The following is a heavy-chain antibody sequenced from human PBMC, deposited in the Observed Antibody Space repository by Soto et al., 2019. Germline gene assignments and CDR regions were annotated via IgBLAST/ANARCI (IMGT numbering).Heavy chain of an antibody. D-gene: IGHD1-7*01. Sequence: TLSLTCTVSGGSIISGDYYWVCIGEGPGKGLEWIGYIYYSGSTYYNPSLKSRVTISVDTSKNQFSLKLSSVTAADTAVYYCARDLELRDYYYYGMDVWGQGTTVTVSS. V-gene: IGHV4-30-4*01. CDR1: GGSIISGDYY. CDR2: IYYSGST. CDR3: ARDLELRDYYYYGMDV. J-gene: IGHJ6*02.